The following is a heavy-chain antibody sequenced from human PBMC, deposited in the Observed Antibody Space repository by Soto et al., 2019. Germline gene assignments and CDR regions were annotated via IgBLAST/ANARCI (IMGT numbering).Heavy chain of an antibody. CDR3: ARDLVVVAATPGENYYYGMDV. J-gene: IGHJ6*02. Sequence: SETLSLTCTVSGGSISSGDYYWSWIRQHPRKGLEWIGYIYYSGSTYYNPSLKSRVTISVDTSKNQFSLKLSSVTAADTAVYYCARDLVVVAATPGENYYYGMDVWGQGTTVTVSS. D-gene: IGHD2-15*01. V-gene: IGHV4-30-4*01. CDR1: GGSISSGDYY. CDR2: IYYSGST.